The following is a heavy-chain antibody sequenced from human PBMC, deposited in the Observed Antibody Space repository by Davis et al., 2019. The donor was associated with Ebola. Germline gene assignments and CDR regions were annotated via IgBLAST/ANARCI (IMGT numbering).Heavy chain of an antibody. V-gene: IGHV1-69*10. Sequence: SSVNVSCKASVCTFSSYAISWVRQAPGQGLEWMGGIIPILGIANYAQKFQGRVTITADKSTSTAYMELSSLRSEDTAVYYCARGGRELLLVLDYWGQGTLVTVSS. D-gene: IGHD3-10*01. CDR3: ARGGRELLLVLDY. CDR1: VCTFSSYA. J-gene: IGHJ4*02. CDR2: IIPILGIA.